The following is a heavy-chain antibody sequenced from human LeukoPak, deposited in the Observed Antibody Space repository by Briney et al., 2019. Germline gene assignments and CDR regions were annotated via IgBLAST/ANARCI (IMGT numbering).Heavy chain of an antibody. CDR2: ISSSTTYI. V-gene: IGHV3-21*01. D-gene: IGHD6-6*01. CDR1: GFIFSSYN. J-gene: IGHJ4*02. CDR3: ARDGYSSSSFDF. Sequence: PGGSLRLSCAASGFIFSSYNMNWVSQAPGKGLEWVSSISSSTTYIYYGDSVKGRFSISRDNAKNSLYLQMNSLRAEDTAVYCCARDGYSSSSFDFWGQGTLVTVSS.